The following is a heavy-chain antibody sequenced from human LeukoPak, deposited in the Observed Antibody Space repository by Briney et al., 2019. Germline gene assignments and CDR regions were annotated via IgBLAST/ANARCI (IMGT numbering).Heavy chain of an antibody. V-gene: IGHV4-39*07. D-gene: IGHD4-17*01. CDR2: IYYSGST. CDR3: ARGFYGDYVFDY. Sequence: SETLSLTCTVSGGSISSSIYYWGWIRQPPGRGLEWIGTIYYSGSTYYNPSLKSRVTISVDTSKNQFSLNLSSVTAADTAVYYCARGFYGDYVFDYWGQGTLVTVSS. J-gene: IGHJ4*02. CDR1: GGSISSSIYY.